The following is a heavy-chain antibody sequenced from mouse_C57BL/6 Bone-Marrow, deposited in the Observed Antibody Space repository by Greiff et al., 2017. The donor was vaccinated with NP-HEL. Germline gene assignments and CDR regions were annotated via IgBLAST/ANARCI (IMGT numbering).Heavy chain of an antibody. D-gene: IGHD2-3*01. V-gene: IGHV5-4*01. CDR3: ARGDGYPNWYFDV. J-gene: IGHJ1*03. CDR2: ISDGGSYT. Sequence: DVQLQESGGGLVKPGGSLKLSCAASGFTFSSYAMSWVRQTPEKRLEWVATISDGGSYTYYPDNVKGRFTISRDNAKNNLYLQMSHLKSEDTAMYYCARGDGYPNWYFDVWGTGTTVTVSS. CDR1: GFTFSSYA.